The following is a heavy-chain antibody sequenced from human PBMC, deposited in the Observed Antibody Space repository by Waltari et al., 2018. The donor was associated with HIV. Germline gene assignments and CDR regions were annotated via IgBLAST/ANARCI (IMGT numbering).Heavy chain of an antibody. D-gene: IGHD2-21*01. CDR1: GFTFPTSW. CDR2: INPDGTDT. CDR3: ARGKDCGGVTCDGYHYYGMDV. V-gene: IGHV3-74*01. J-gene: IGHJ6*02. Sequence: EGKLVASGAGLVKPGGSPSLSCAASGFTFPTSWVHVVRQAPGKGLGWVSRINPDGTDTRYADSVNGRLTISRDNGKNTVYLQVNSLRGEDTSVYYCARGKDCGGVTCDGYHYYGMDVWGQGTTVTVSS.